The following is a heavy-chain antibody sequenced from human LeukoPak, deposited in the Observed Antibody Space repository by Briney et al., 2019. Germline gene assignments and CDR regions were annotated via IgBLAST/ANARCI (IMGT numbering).Heavy chain of an antibody. V-gene: IGHV5-51*01. CDR2: IYPGDSDT. CDR3: ARSSNYDILTGYYYYYYGMDV. CDR1: GYSFTSYW. J-gene: IGHJ6*02. D-gene: IGHD3-9*01. Sequence: GESLKISRKGSGYSFTSYWIGWVRQMPGKGLEWMGIIYPGDSDTRYSPSFQGQVTISADKSISTAYLQWSSLKASDTAMYYCARSSNYDILTGYYYYYYGMDVWGQGTTVTVSS.